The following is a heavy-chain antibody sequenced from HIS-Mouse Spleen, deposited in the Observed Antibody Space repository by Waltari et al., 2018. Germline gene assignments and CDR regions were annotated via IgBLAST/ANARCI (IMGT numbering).Heavy chain of an antibody. J-gene: IGHJ5*02. CDR1: GYTFTSYG. CDR2: ISAYNGNK. Sequence: QVQLVQSGAEVKKPGASVKVSCKASGYTFTSYGISWVRQAPGQGLEWMGWISAYNGNKNNEQKLQGRVTMTTDTSTSTAYMELRGLRSDDTAVYYCAREVEIAAAGMEDWFDPWGQGTLVTVSS. CDR3: AREVEIAAAGMEDWFDP. V-gene: IGHV1-18*01. D-gene: IGHD6-13*01.